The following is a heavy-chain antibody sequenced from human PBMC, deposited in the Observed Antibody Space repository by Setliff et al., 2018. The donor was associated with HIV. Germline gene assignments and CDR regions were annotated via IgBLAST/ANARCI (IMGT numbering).Heavy chain of an antibody. CDR2: MNHSEH. D-gene: IGHD3-3*01. V-gene: IGHV4-34*01. CDR3: ARTITTFGVIGRGGRMDV. Sequence: PSETLSLTCAVYGGSFSGYSWTWIRQSPGKGLEWIGEMNHSEHYYNPTLKSRVTISMDTSKNQFSLELSSVTAADTALYYCARTITTFGVIGRGGRMDVWGKGTTVNVSS. CDR1: GGSFSGYS. J-gene: IGHJ6*04.